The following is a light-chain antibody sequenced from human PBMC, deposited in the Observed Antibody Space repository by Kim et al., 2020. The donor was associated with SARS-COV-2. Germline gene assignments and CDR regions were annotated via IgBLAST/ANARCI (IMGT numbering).Light chain of an antibody. CDR1: QSIRTN. CDR3: QQYGDWPPYT. J-gene: IGKJ2*01. CDR2: GAS. Sequence: EVVMTQSPAPLSLSPGERATLSCRASQSIRTNLVWYQQKPGQTPRLLIYGASIRATGIPARFSGSGSGTEFTLTISSLKSEDFAVYYCQQYGDWPPYTFGQGTKLEI. V-gene: IGKV3D-15*01.